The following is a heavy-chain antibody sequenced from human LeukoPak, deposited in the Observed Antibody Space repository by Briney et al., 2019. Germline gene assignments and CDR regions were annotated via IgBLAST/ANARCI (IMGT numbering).Heavy chain of an antibody. J-gene: IGHJ4*02. V-gene: IGHV3-7*04. D-gene: IGHD6-13*01. CDR1: GFTFSSYW. Sequence: GGSLRLSCSASGFTFSSYWMSWVRQDPGKGLEWVANINQDGSEKYYVDSVKGRFIISRDNAKNSPYLQMNSLRAEDTAVYYCARGLYSSSWYDFDYWGQGTLVTVSS. CDR2: INQDGSEK. CDR3: ARGLYSSSWYDFDY.